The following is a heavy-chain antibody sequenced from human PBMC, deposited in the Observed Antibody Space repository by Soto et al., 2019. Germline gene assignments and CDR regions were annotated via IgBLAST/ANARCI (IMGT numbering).Heavy chain of an antibody. CDR1: GFTFSSYG. J-gene: IGHJ4*02. D-gene: IGHD6-19*01. V-gene: IGHV3-30*03. Sequence: PGGSLRLSCAASGFTFSSYGMHWVRQAPGKGLEWVAVISYDGSNKYYADSVKGRFTISRDNSKNTLYLQMNSLRAEDTAVYYCASSVSGWYVFDYWGQGTLVTVSS. CDR2: ISYDGSNK. CDR3: ASSVSGWYVFDY.